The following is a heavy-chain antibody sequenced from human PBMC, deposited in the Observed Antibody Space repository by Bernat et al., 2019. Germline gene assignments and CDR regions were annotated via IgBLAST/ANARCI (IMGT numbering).Heavy chain of an antibody. J-gene: IGHJ4*02. D-gene: IGHD6-13*01. CDR2: IRNQANSSHT. Sequence: EVQLVESGGGLVQPGGSLRLSCEASGFSFSDHYMDWVRQAPGKGLEWFGRIRNQANSSHTEYAGSVQGRFTLSRDDSKNSLFLQLNSLKTEDTAVYYCTRVKGYGPDYWGQGTLVTVPS. CDR3: TRVKGYGPDY. CDR1: GFSFSDHY. V-gene: IGHV3-72*01.